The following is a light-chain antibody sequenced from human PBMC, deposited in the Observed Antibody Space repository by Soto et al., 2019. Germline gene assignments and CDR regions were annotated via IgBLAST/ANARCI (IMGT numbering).Light chain of an antibody. Sequence: EIVLTQSPGTLSLSPGEGATLSCRASQSVSSSYLAWYQHKPGQAPRLLIYGASSRATGIPDNFSGSGSGTDFTLNISRLGPEDSAVYYCQQYENSPYTFGQATKLEIK. CDR2: GAS. J-gene: IGKJ2*01. V-gene: IGKV3-20*01. CDR3: QQYENSPYT. CDR1: QSVSSSY.